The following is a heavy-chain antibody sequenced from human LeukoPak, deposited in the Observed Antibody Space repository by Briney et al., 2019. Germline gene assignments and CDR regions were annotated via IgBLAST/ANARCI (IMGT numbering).Heavy chain of an antibody. D-gene: IGHD3-10*01. V-gene: IGHV4-30-4*01. J-gene: IGHJ4*02. CDR2: IYYSGNS. CDR3: ATSTKKDYYGSGVRIDS. Sequence: EASQTLSLTCTVSGDSISRADYYWSWIRQPPGKGLEWIGYIYYSGNSYFNPSLKSRVTISVDTSKNQFSLKLSSVTAADTAVYYCATSTKKDYYGSGVRIDSRGQGTLVTVSS. CDR1: GDSISRADYY.